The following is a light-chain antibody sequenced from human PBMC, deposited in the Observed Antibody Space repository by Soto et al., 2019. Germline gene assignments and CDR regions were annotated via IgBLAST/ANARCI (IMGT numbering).Light chain of an antibody. CDR2: DVS. CDR1: SSDVGGYNY. J-gene: IGLJ7*01. Sequence: QSVLTQPRSVSGSPGQSVTISCTGSSSDVGGYNYVSWYQHHPGKAPKLMIYDVSKRPSGVPDRFSGSKSGNTASLTISGLQAEDDSDYYCCSYAGSYNYVFGTGTQLTVL. CDR3: CSYAGSYNYV. V-gene: IGLV2-11*01.